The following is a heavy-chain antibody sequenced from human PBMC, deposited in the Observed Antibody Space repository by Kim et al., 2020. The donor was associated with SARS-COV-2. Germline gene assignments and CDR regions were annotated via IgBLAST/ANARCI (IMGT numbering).Heavy chain of an antibody. CDR1: GFTFSNAW. CDR3: TTGVVTRQIHYYYYYGMDV. D-gene: IGHD2-2*01. J-gene: IGHJ6*02. Sequence: GGSLRLSCAASGFTFSNAWMSWVRQAPGKGLEWVGRIKSKTDGGTTDYAAPVKGGFTISRDDSKNTLYLQMNSLKTEDTAVYYCTTGVVTRQIHYYYYYGMDVWGQGTTVTVSS. CDR2: IKSKTDGGTT. V-gene: IGHV3-15*01.